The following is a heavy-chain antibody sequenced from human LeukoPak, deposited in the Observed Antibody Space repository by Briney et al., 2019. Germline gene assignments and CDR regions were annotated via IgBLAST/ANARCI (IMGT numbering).Heavy chain of an antibody. V-gene: IGHV1-18*01. D-gene: IGHD3-10*01. CDR3: ARENSEYYYGSWRYRRTRYFHR. Sequence: ASVKVSCKASGYTFTSYGISWVRQAPGQGLEWMGWISAYNGNTNYAQKLQGRVTMTTDTSTSTAYMELRSLRSDDTAVYYCARENSEYYYGSWRYRRTRYFHRWGRGTLVTVTS. CDR1: GYTFTSYG. J-gene: IGHJ2*01. CDR2: ISAYNGNT.